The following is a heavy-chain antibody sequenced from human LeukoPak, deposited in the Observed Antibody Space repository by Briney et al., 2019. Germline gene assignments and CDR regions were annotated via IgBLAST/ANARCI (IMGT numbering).Heavy chain of an antibody. CDR3: ARPITMVRGVIMGFDY. D-gene: IGHD3-10*01. J-gene: IGHJ4*02. CDR2: IYYSGST. V-gene: IGHV4-39*01. CDR1: GGSISGSSYY. Sequence: SETLSLTCTVSGGSISGSSYYWGWIRQPPGKGLEWIGSIYYSGSTYYNPSLKSRVTISVDTSKNQFSLKLSSVTAADTAVYYCARPITMVRGVIMGFDYWGQGTLVTVSS.